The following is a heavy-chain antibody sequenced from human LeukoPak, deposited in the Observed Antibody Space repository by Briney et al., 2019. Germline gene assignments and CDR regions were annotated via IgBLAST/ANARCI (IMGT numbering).Heavy chain of an antibody. CDR2: ISGSGGNT. J-gene: IGHJ2*01. D-gene: IGHD6-19*01. CDR3: AKDVPGGWWYFDL. CDR1: GFTFSSYA. Sequence: GGSLRLSCAASGFTFSSYAMSCVRQAPGKGLEWVSSISGSGGNTYYAESVKGRFTISRDNSKNTLYLQMNSLRAEDTAVYYCAKDVPGGWWYFDLWGRGTLVTVSS. V-gene: IGHV3-23*01.